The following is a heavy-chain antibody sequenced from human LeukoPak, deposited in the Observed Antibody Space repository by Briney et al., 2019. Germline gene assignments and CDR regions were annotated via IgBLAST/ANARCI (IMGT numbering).Heavy chain of an antibody. CDR1: GFTFSNYW. V-gene: IGHV3-7*01. CDR3: ASRAGKPGNTPWCFDY. D-gene: IGHD1-7*01. J-gene: IGHJ4*02. CDR2: IKQDGSER. Sequence: GGSRRLSCAASGFTFSNYWMTWVRQAPGKGPEWVATIKQDGSERNYVDSVKGRFTIARDNTKNSLYLQMTSLRGEDTAVYYCASRAGKPGNTPWCFDYWGQGALVTVSS.